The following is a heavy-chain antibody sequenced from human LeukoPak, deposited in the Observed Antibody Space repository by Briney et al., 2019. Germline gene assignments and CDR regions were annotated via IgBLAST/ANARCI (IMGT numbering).Heavy chain of an antibody. CDR2: IYTSGST. CDR3: ARHKRSSRTQVLYFDY. CDR1: GGSISSYY. V-gene: IGHV4-4*07. D-gene: IGHD6-13*01. J-gene: IGHJ4*02. Sequence: SETLSLTCTVSGGSISSYYWSWIRQPAGKGLEWIGRIYTSGSTNYNPSLKSRVTMSVDTSKNQFSLKLSSVTAADTAVYYCARHKRSSRTQVLYFDYWGQGILVTVSS.